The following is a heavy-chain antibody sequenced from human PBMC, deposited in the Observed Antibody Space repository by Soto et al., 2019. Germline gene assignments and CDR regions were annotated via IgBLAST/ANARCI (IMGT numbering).Heavy chain of an antibody. Sequence: QTLSLTCAISGDSVSSNSAAWNWIRQSPSRGLEWLGRTYYRSKWYNDYAVSVKSRITINPDTSKNQFSLQLNSVTPEDTAVYYCARDQWLVGCGAFDIWGQGTMVTVSS. CDR1: GDSVSSNSAA. J-gene: IGHJ3*02. CDR3: ARDQWLVGCGAFDI. D-gene: IGHD6-19*01. V-gene: IGHV6-1*01. CDR2: TYYRSKWYN.